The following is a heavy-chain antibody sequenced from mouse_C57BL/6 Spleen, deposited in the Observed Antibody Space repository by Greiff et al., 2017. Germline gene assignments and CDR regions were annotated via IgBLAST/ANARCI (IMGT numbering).Heavy chain of an antibody. CDR1: GYSITSGYD. V-gene: IGHV3-1*01. CDR3: ARGGLGHFDY. Sequence: EVQLVESGPGMVKPSQSLSLTCTVTGYSITSGYDWHWIRHFPGNKLEWMGYISYSGSTNYNPSLKSRISITHDTSKNHFFLKLNSVTTEDTATYYCARGGLGHFDYWGQGTTLTVSS. J-gene: IGHJ2*01. D-gene: IGHD3-3*01. CDR2: ISYSGST.